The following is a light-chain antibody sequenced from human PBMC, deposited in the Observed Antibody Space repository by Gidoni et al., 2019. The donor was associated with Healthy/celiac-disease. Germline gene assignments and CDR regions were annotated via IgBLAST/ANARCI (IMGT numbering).Light chain of an antibody. CDR3: QQYNNWPPLT. Sequence: IVMSQSPATLSVSPGERATLSCRATQSVSSNLALYQQKPGQHPRLLIYGASTRATGIPARFRGSGSGTEFTLTISSLQSEDFAVYYCQQYNNWPPLTFXGXTKVEIK. CDR2: GAS. V-gene: IGKV3-15*01. J-gene: IGKJ4*01. CDR1: QSVSSN.